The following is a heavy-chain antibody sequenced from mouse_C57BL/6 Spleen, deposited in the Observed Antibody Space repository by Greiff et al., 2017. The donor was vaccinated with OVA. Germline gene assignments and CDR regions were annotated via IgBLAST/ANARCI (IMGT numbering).Heavy chain of an antibody. Sequence: EVKLMESGGGLVKPGGSLKLSCAASGFTFSSYTMSWVRQTPEQRLEWVATISGGGGNTYYPDSVKGRFTISRDNAKNTLYLQMSSLRSEDTALYYGAREVGFYYDYGGYLDVWGTGTTVTVSS. CDR2: ISGGGGNT. CDR1: GFTFSSYT. D-gene: IGHD2-4*01. CDR3: AREVGFYYDYGGYLDV. J-gene: IGHJ1*03. V-gene: IGHV5-9*01.